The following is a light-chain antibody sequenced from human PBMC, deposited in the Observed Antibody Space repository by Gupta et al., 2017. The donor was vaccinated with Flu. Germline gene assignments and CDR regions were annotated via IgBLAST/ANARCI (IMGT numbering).Light chain of an antibody. V-gene: IGKV1-33*01. CDR1: QDISNY. Sequence: SLSAYVGDRLTITCQASQDISNYLNWYQQKPGKAPKLLIYDASTLDAGVKSRFSGSGSGTDFNFTISSLQPEDVATYYCQQYDNLPPTVTFGHGTKVDIK. CDR2: DAS. J-gene: IGKJ3*01. CDR3: QQYDNLPPTVT.